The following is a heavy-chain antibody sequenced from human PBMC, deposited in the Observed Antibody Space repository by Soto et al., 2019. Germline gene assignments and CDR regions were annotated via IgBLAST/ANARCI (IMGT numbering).Heavy chain of an antibody. V-gene: IGHV3-30-3*01. CDR3: AREGQLRNQAFDI. CDR1: GFTFSSYA. J-gene: IGHJ3*02. Sequence: QVQLVESGGGVVQPGRSLRLSCAASGFTFSSYAMHWVRQAPGKGLEWVAVISYDGSNKYYADSVKGRFTISRDNSKNTLYLQMNSLRAEDTAVYYCAREGQLRNQAFDIWGQGTMVTVSS. D-gene: IGHD3-16*01. CDR2: ISYDGSNK.